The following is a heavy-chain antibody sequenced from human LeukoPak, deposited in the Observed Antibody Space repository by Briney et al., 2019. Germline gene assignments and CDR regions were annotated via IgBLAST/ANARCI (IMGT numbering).Heavy chain of an antibody. Sequence: GGSLRLSCAASGFTFSSYGMHWVRQAPGKGLEWVAVISYDGSNKYYADSVKGRLTISRDNAKNSLYLQMNSLRAEDTAVYYCARDGGWSSGDPPSYWGQGALVTVSS. CDR1: GFTFSSYG. V-gene: IGHV3-30*03. D-gene: IGHD6-19*01. CDR3: ARDGGWSSGDPPSY. CDR2: ISYDGSNK. J-gene: IGHJ4*02.